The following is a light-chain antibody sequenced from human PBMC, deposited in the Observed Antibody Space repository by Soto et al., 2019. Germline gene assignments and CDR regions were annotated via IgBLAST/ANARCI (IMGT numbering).Light chain of an antibody. J-gene: IGKJ5*01. V-gene: IGKV1-39*01. Sequence: DTHMNHSPSSLSASVGDSIAITCLASQSISSYLNWYQQKPGKAPKLLIYAASSLQSGVPSRFSGSGSGTDFTLTISSLQPEDFATYYCQQSYSTPITFGQGTRLEIK. CDR2: AAS. CDR1: QSISSY. CDR3: QQSYSTPIT.